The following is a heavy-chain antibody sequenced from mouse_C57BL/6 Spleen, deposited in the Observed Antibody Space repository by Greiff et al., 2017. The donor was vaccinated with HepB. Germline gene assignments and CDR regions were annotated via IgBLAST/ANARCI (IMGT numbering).Heavy chain of an antibody. J-gene: IGHJ3*01. CDR1: GYTFTSYW. V-gene: IGHV1-52*01. CDR2: IDPSDSET. CDR3: ARDYGSSPWFAY. D-gene: IGHD1-1*01. Sequence: QVQLQQPGAELVRPGSSAKLSCKASGYTFTSYWMHWVKQRPIQGLEWIGNIDPSDSETHYNQKFKDKATLTVDKSSSTAYMQLSSLTSEDSAVYYCARDYGSSPWFAYWGQGTLVTVSA.